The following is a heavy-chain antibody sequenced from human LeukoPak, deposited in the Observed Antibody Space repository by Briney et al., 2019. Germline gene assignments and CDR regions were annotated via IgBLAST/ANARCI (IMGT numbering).Heavy chain of an antibody. J-gene: IGHJ4*02. D-gene: IGHD6-19*01. CDR1: GGSISSYY. V-gene: IGHV4-59*01. CDR3: ARGQFDSSGWYYFDY. Sequence: PSETLSLTCTVSGGSISSYYWSWIRQPPGKGLEWIGYIYYSGSTNYNPSLKSRVTISVDTSKNQSSLKLSSVTAADTAVYYCARGQFDSSGWYYFDYWGQGTLVTVSS. CDR2: IYYSGST.